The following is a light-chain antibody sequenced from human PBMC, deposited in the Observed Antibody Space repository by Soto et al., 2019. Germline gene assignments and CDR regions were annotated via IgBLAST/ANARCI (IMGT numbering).Light chain of an antibody. CDR3: QSYDTSLRGRG. Sequence: QSVLTQPPSVSGAPGQRVTISCTGSSSNIGAGYDVHWYQQLPGTAPKLLIYGNSNRPSGVPDRFSGSKSGTSASLAITGLQAEDEADYYCQSYDTSLRGRGFGRGTKLTVL. CDR1: SSNIGAGYD. CDR2: GNS. J-gene: IGLJ3*02. V-gene: IGLV1-40*01.